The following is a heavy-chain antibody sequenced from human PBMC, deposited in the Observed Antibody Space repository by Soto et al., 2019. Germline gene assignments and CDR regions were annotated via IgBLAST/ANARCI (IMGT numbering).Heavy chain of an antibody. CDR1: GDSMNNYY. J-gene: IGHJ4*02. CDR3: ARSGHSFGGVI. D-gene: IGHD3-16*01. V-gene: IGHV4-59*01. Sequence: QVQLQESGPGLVKPSETLSLICTVSGDSMNNYYGSWIRQPPGKGLEYIGYIFYSGSADYNPSLRSRVTMSVDTSNNQFSLKLRSVTAADTAVYYCARSGHSFGGVIWGQGILVTVSS. CDR2: IFYSGSA.